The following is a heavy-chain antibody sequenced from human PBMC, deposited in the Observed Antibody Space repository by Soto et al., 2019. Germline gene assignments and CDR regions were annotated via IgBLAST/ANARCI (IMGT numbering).Heavy chain of an antibody. V-gene: IGHV3-33*01. D-gene: IGHD3-10*01. J-gene: IGHJ5*02. Sequence: QVQLVESGGGVVQPGRSLTLSCAASGFTFSNYGMHWVRQAPGKGLEWLAVIWFDGSNEYYADSVKGRFTISRDNSKKSLYLQMNSLRDEDTAVYYCAREHLYGTGTSYGHSWFDPWGQGTPVTVSS. CDR3: AREHLYGTGTSYGHSWFDP. CDR1: GFTFSNYG. CDR2: IWFDGSNE.